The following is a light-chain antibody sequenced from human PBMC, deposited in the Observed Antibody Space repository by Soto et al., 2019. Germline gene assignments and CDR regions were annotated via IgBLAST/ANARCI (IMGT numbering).Light chain of an antibody. J-gene: IGKJ1*01. CDR1: QSISSY. CDR2: AAS. CDR3: QQYGSSPST. Sequence: DTQMTQSPSSLSAPLRGRVTITGRASQSISSYLNSYQQKPGRAPKLLIYAASSLQSGVLSRFNGSGSGTDFTLTISRLEPEDFAVYCCQQYGSSPSTFGQGTKVDIK. V-gene: IGKV1-39*01.